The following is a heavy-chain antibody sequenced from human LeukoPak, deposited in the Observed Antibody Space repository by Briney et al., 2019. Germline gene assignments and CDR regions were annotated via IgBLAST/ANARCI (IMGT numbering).Heavy chain of an antibody. J-gene: IGHJ4*02. D-gene: IGHD5-18*01. CDR1: GGSFSGYY. CDR3: ASYTAGGGGLDY. V-gene: IGHV4-34*01. CDR2: INHSGST. Sequence: PSETLSLTCAVCGGSFSGYYWSWIRQPPGKGLEWIGEINHSGSTNYNPSLKSRVTISVDTSKNQFSLKLSSVTAADTAVYYCASYTAGGGGLDYWGQGTLVTVSS.